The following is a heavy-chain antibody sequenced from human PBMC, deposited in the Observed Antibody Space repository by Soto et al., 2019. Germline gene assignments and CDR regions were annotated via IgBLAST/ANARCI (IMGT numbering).Heavy chain of an antibody. CDR3: ARHGSS. J-gene: IGHJ5*02. CDR2: IYYSGQT. Sequence: QLQLRESGPGLVKPSETLSLICSVSGVSISGSSYYWGWIRQPPGKGLEWIGSIYYSGQTYYNPSLKSRVTISIDRSKNQFSLNLTSVTATDTAIYYCARHGSSWGQGTLVTVSS. CDR1: GVSISGSSYY. V-gene: IGHV4-39*01.